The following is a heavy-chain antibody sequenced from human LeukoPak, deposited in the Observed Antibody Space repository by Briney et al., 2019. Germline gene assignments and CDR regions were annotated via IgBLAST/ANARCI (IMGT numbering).Heavy chain of an antibody. CDR2: IDYSGGT. J-gene: IGHJ5*02. CDR3: ARGPSITIFGVVMYTWFDP. CDR1: GGSVSSSSYY. D-gene: IGHD3-3*01. V-gene: IGHV4-39*07. Sequence: SEILSLTCTVSGGSVSSSSYYWGWIRQPPGKGLEWIGSIDYSGGTYFSPSLRSRVTLSVDTSKNQFSLNLISVTAADTAVYYCARGPSITIFGVVMYTWFDPWGQGTPVSVSS.